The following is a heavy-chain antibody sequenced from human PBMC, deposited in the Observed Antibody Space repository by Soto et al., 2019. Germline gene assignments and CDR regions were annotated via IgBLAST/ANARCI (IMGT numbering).Heavy chain of an antibody. CDR2: IKDDGNEK. CDR3: GRERVGWVICSGTSRLDY. CDR1: GFTFSNYW. V-gene: IGHV3-7*03. D-gene: IGHD2-2*01. Sequence: EVQLVESGGGLVQPGGSLRLSCAASGFTFSNYWMSWVRQAPGKGLEWVANIKDDGNEKYNVDSVKGRFTISRDNAQNSLYLQMNSLRVEDTAIYYCGRERVGWVICSGTSRLDYWGQGTRVTVSS. J-gene: IGHJ4*02.